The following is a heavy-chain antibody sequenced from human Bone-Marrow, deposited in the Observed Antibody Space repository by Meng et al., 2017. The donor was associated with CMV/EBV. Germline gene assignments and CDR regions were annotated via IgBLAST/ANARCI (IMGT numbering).Heavy chain of an antibody. CDR1: GFTFSRYL. D-gene: IGHD3-10*01. Sequence: GESLKISCAASGFTFSRYLMSWVRQAPGKGLEWVAYIKQDGSEKYYVDSVKGRFTLSRYNAKNSLYLQMDSLRAEDTAVYYCARVWGDYQLFESSFDYWGLGTLVTVSS. V-gene: IGHV3-7*01. CDR3: ARVWGDYQLFESSFDY. J-gene: IGHJ4*02. CDR2: IKQDGSEK.